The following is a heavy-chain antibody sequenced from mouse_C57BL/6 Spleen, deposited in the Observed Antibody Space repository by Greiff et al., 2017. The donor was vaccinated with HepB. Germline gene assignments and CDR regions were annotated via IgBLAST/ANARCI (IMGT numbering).Heavy chain of an antibody. CDR3: ARGLRTDYYAMDY. J-gene: IGHJ4*01. V-gene: IGHV1-4*01. CDR1: GYTFTSYT. Sequence: QVQLKQSGAELARPGASVKMSCKASGYTFTSYTMHWVKQRPGQGLEWIGYINPSSGYTKYNQKFKDKATLTADKSSSTAYMQLSSLTSEDSAVYYCARGLRTDYYAMDYWGQGTSVTVSS. D-gene: IGHD1-1*01. CDR2: INPSSGYT.